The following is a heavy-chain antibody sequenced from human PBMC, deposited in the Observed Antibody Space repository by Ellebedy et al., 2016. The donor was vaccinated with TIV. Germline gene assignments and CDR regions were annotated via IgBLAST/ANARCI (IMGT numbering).Heavy chain of an antibody. CDR3: ARDRLTSGH. J-gene: IGHJ4*02. V-gene: IGHV3-7*04. CDR2: IKEDGSER. Sequence: GESLKISCAASGYTFSRYWMSWVRQAPGKGLEWVANIKEDGSERYDVASVKGRFTISRDNAKNSLYLQMNSLRYEDTAVYYCARDRLTSGHWGQGTLVTVSS. D-gene: IGHD3-3*01. CDR1: GYTFSRYW.